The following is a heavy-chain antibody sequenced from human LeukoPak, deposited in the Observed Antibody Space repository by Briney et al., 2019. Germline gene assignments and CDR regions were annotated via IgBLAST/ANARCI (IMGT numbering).Heavy chain of an antibody. D-gene: IGHD2-8*01. J-gene: IGHJ4*02. CDR1: GGSISNTNW. V-gene: IGHV4-4*02. Sequence: PSETLSLTCGVSGGSISNTNWWSWVRQPPGQGLEWIGEISLTGLTHYNPSLESRVTVSLDKSRNPLSLNPTSVTAADTAVYYCSRENGAFSPFGYWGQGTLVTVLS. CDR2: ISLTGLT. CDR3: SRENGAFSPFGY.